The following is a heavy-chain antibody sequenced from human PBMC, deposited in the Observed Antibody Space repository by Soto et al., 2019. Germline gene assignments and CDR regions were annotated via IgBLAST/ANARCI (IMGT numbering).Heavy chain of an antibody. V-gene: IGHV1-24*01. CDR1: GNTLSELP. CDR2: YDPEDDGT. CDR3: ATRGNDAYSWLSY. J-gene: IGHJ4*01. Sequence: QVQLVQSGAEVRKPGASVKVSCKMSGNTLSELPMHWVRQIPGKGLEWMAGYDPEDDGTIYAQNFEVRVSPTEDTATDTAYWEVNRLTSEDTAVYYCATRGNDAYSWLSYWGQGTLVTVSP. D-gene: IGHD3-16*01.